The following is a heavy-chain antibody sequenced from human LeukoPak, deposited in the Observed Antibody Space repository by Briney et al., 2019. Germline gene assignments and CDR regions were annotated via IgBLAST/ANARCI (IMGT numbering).Heavy chain of an antibody. CDR1: GFIFSDYV. J-gene: IGHJ6*02. Sequence: GGSLRLSCAGSGFIFSDYVISWVRQAPGKGLEWVSASGTGGRAYYADSVKGRFTVSRDNSKNTLYLQMNSLRAEDTAVYYCAKSDSYYYYYGMDVWGQGTTVTVSS. CDR3: AKSDSYYYYYGMDV. CDR2: SGTGGRA. V-gene: IGHV3-23*01.